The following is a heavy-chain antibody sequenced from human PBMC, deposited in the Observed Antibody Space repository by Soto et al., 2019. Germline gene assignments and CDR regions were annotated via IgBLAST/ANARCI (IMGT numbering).Heavy chain of an antibody. CDR3: ARQNNWNEDYYYYGMDV. V-gene: IGHV1-69*12. J-gene: IGHJ6*02. CDR1: GGTFSSYA. D-gene: IGHD1-1*01. CDR2: IIPIFGTA. Sequence: QVQLVQSGAEVKKPGSSVKVSCKASGGTFSSYAISWVRQAPGQGLEWMGGIIPIFGTANYAQKFQGRVTITAAESTSTAYMELSSLRSEDTAVYYCARQNNWNEDYYYYGMDVWGQGTTVTVSS.